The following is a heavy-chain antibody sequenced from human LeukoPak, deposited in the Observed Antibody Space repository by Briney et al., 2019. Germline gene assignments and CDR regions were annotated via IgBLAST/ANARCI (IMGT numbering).Heavy chain of an antibody. D-gene: IGHD3-16*01. Sequence: SETLSLTCSVSGGSFSSYCSSWLRQPPGKGLEWIGYICYSGTTNYNPSLNSRVTISVDTSENQFSLKLTSVTAADTAVYYCASSPIERYVWGILDLSRFDYWGQGTLVTVSS. CDR2: ICYSGTT. CDR1: GGSFSSYC. CDR3: ASSPIERYVWGILDLSRFDY. V-gene: IGHV4-59*01. J-gene: IGHJ4*02.